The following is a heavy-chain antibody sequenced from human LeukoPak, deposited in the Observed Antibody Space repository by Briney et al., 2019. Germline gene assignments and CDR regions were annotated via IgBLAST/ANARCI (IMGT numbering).Heavy chain of an antibody. CDR3: ARSQYQLLFGAFDI. CDR1: GGTFSSYA. Sequence: GASVKVSCKASGGTFSSYAISWVRQAPGQGLEWMGGIIPIFGTASYAQKFQGRVTITADESTSTAYMELSSLRSEDTAVYYCARSQYQLLFGAFDIWGQGTMVTVSS. J-gene: IGHJ3*02. CDR2: IIPIFGTA. D-gene: IGHD2-2*01. V-gene: IGHV1-69*01.